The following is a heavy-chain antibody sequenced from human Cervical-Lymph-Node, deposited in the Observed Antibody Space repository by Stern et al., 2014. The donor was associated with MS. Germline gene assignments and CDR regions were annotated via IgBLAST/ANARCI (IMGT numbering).Heavy chain of an antibody. Sequence: QVQLVQSGPGLVKPSETLSLTCTVSGGSISSYYWSWIRQPPGKGLEWIGYIYFSGTTKYNPSLKSRATISVDTSKNQISLRLHSVTAADTAVYYCAKHVGTNNDLWGQGTLVTVSS. CDR1: GGSISSYY. CDR3: AKHVGTNNDL. J-gene: IGHJ5*02. V-gene: IGHV4-59*08. CDR2: IYFSGTT. D-gene: IGHD1/OR15-1a*01.